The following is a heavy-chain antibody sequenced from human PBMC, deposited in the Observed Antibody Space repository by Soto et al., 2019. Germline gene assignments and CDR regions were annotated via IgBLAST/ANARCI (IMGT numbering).Heavy chain of an antibody. V-gene: IGHV3-30-3*01. Sequence: PGGSLRLSCAASGFTFSSYAMHWVRQAPGKGLEWVAVISYDGSNKYYADSVKGRFTISRDNSKNTLYLQMNSLRAEDTAVYYCARDREAVAGSADYWGQGTLVTVSS. CDR2: ISYDGSNK. CDR3: ARDREAVAGSADY. CDR1: GFTFSSYA. D-gene: IGHD6-19*01. J-gene: IGHJ4*02.